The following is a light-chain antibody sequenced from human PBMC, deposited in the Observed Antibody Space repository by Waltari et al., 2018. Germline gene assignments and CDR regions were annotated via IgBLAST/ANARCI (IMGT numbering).Light chain of an antibody. CDR3: QQYDNSLWT. CDR1: QRVSSNY. J-gene: IGKJ1*01. Sequence: SLSPGETATLSCRASQRVSSNYLAWYQQKPGQAPRLLIYGPSTRATDIPVRFSGSGSGTDFTLTISRLEPEDFAVYYCQQYDNSLWTFGQGTKVEIK. V-gene: IGKV3-20*01. CDR2: GPS.